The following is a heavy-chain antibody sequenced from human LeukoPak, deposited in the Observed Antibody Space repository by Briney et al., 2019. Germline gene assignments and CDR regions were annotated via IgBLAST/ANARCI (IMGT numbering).Heavy chain of an antibody. D-gene: IGHD3-22*01. Sequence: SETLSLTCAVYGGSFSGYYWSWIRQPPGKGLGWIGEINHSGSTSYIPSLKSRVTISVDTSKNQFSLRLSSVTAADTAVYYCARGPKWLHAVDYWGQGTLVTVSS. CDR3: ARGPKWLHAVDY. V-gene: IGHV4-34*01. J-gene: IGHJ4*02. CDR2: INHSGST. CDR1: GGSFSGYY.